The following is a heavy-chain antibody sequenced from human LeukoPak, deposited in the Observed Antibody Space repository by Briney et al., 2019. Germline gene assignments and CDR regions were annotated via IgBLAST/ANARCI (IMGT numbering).Heavy chain of an antibody. CDR3: AKDSAQSHPFTITMIVGVGAFDI. V-gene: IGHV3-9*01. CDR2: ISWNSGSI. CDR1: GFTFNDYA. Sequence: PGGPLRLSCATSGFTFNDYAMYWVRQAPGKGLEWVSGISWNSGSIGYADSVKGRFTISRDNAKNSLYLQMNSLRAEDTALYYCAKDSAQSHPFTITMIVGVGAFDIWGQGTMVTVSS. D-gene: IGHD3-22*01. J-gene: IGHJ3*02.